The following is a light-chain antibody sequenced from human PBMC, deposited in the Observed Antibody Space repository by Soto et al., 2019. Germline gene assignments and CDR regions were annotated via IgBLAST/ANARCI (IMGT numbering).Light chain of an antibody. CDR1: QSVLYSSNNKNY. CDR2: WAS. V-gene: IGKV4-1*01. CDR3: KQCYSTPYT. J-gene: IGKJ2*01. Sequence: DIVMTQSPDSLAVSLGERATINCKSSQSVLYSSNNKNYLAWYQQRPGQPPKLLIYWASTRESGVPDRFRGIWSGTDLTITSSRLQDEDVYVYYCKQCYSTPYTFGQGTKLEIK.